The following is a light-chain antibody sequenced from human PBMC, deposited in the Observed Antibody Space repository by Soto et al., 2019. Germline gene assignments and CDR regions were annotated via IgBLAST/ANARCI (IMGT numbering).Light chain of an antibody. V-gene: IGKV1-5*03. CDR2: KAY. CDR1: QSISSW. Sequence: DIQMTQSPSTLSASVGDRVTITCRASQSISSWLAWYQQKPGKAPKLLIYKAYSLESGVPSRFSGSGSGTEFTLTISSLHPDDFATYYCQQYNNYPWTVGQGTKVEIK. J-gene: IGKJ1*01. CDR3: QQYNNYPWT.